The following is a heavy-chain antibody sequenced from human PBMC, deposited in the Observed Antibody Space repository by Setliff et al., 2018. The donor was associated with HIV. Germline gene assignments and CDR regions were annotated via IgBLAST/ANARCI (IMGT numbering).Heavy chain of an antibody. D-gene: IGHD3-16*02. CDR2: IYPTGST. CDR3: ARTSYLWGSYRFSPFDS. V-gene: IGHV4-4*08. Sequence: KTSETLSLTCTVSNGSFGTYYWSWIRQPPGKGLQWIGYIYPTGSTNYNPSLRSRVTISLDTSKNQFSLILTSLTAADTATYFCARTSYLWGSYRFSPFDSWGHGTLVTVS. J-gene: IGHJ4*01. CDR1: NGSFGTYY.